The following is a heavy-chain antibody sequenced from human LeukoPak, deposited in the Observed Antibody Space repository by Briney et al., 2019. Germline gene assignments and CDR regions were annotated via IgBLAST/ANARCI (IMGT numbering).Heavy chain of an antibody. J-gene: IGHJ4*02. Sequence: SETLSLTCIVSGVSTSDGGYYWSWIRQPAGKGLEWIGRIHATESAKYNPSLSSRVAMSLDTSKNQFSLRLSSVTAADTAVYYCARHCEYSYGYVDYWGQGTLVIVSS. D-gene: IGHD5-18*01. CDR1: GVSTSDGGYY. CDR2: IHATESA. CDR3: ARHCEYSYGYVDY. V-gene: IGHV4-61*02.